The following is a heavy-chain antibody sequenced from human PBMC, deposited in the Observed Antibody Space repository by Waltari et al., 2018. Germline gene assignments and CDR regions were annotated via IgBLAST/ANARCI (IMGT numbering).Heavy chain of an antibody. CDR3: ARRVGARPPDY. CDR2: IYYNGNT. J-gene: IGHJ4*02. V-gene: IGHV4-39*01. D-gene: IGHD1-26*01. Sequence: QLQLQESGPGLLTPSETLSLPCTVSGNSISGSSFHWGWVRQPPGKGLEWIATIYYNGNTDYNPSLKSRVTISADTSKNQFSLKLTSVTAADTAIYYCARRVGARPPDYWGQGTLVTVSS. CDR1: GNSISGSSFH.